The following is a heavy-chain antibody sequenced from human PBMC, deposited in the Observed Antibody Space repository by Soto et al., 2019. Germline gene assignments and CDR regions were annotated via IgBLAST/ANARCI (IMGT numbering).Heavy chain of an antibody. CDR1: GYTFSSYA. D-gene: IGHD1-26*01. V-gene: IGHV1-18*01. CDR3: ARDSLWDNYSEVYSYFGLDV. CDR2: ISAYDAYT. J-gene: IGHJ6*01. Sequence: QVQLVQSGAEVKKPGASEKVSCKASGYTFSSYAFSWVRQAPGQGLEWMGWISAYDAYTNYAQKFQGRVTMTTDTSTNTAYMELRSLRSDDSAVYYCARDSLWDNYSEVYSYFGLDVW.